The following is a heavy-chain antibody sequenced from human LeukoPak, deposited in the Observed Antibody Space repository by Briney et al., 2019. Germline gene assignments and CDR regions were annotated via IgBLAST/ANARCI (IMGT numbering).Heavy chain of an antibody. D-gene: IGHD6-19*01. Sequence: SETLSLTCTVSGGSISSYYWSWIRQPPGKGLEWIGYIYYSGSTNYNPSLMSRVTISVDTSKNQFSLKLSSVTAADTAVYYCARAVIAVAGDYFDYWGQGTLVTVSS. CDR1: GGSISSYY. J-gene: IGHJ4*02. V-gene: IGHV4-59*01. CDR2: IYYSGST. CDR3: ARAVIAVAGDYFDY.